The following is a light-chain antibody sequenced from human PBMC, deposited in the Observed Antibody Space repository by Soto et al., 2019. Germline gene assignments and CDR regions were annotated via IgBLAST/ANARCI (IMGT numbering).Light chain of an antibody. CDR3: QKYNSAPFT. V-gene: IGKV1-27*01. CDR2: AAS. Sequence: DIQMTQSPSSLSASVGDRVTITCRASQGITNSLAWYQQKPGKAPNLLIYAASTLQSGVPTRFSGSGSGTDLPLTISSQQPEFVANYYCQKYNSAPFTFGPGTKVDIK. CDR1: QGITNS. J-gene: IGKJ3*01.